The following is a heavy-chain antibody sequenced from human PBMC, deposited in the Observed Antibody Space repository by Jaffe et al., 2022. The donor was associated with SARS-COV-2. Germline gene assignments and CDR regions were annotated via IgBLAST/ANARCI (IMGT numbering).Heavy chain of an antibody. CDR3: ARDPGDYDFWSGTFDY. CDR2: ISFDGSNK. V-gene: IGHV3-30-3*01. Sequence: QVQLVESGGGVVQPGRSLRLSCADSGFTFSSYAMHWVRQAPGKGLEWVAVISFDGSNKYYADSVKGRFTISRDNSKNTLFLQMNSLRPEDTAVYYCARDPGDYDFWSGTFDYWGQGTLVTVSS. D-gene: IGHD3-3*01. J-gene: IGHJ4*02. CDR1: GFTFSSYA.